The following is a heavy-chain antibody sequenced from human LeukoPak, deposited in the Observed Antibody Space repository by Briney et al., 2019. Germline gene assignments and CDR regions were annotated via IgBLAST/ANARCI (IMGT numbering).Heavy chain of an antibody. Sequence: GGSLRLSCAASGFTFSSSAMSWVRQAPGKGLEWVSAISGSGGSTYYADSVKGRFTISRDNSKNTLYLQMNSLRAEDTAVYYCAKGFGSITMIVVVITPDYWGQGTLVTVSS. D-gene: IGHD3-22*01. CDR1: GFTFSSSA. CDR2: ISGSGGST. CDR3: AKGFGSITMIVVVITPDY. V-gene: IGHV3-23*01. J-gene: IGHJ4*02.